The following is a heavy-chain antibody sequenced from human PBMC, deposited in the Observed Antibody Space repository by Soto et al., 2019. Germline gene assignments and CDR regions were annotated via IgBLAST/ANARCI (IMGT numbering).Heavy chain of an antibody. CDR1: GFTFSSYW. D-gene: IGHD3-3*01. CDR3: ASGDYDFWSGRFDY. V-gene: IGHV3-7*01. CDR2: IKQDGSEK. Sequence: EVQLVESGGGLVQPGGSLRLSCAASGFTFSSYWMSWVRQAPGKGLEWVANIKQDGSEKYYVDSVKGRFTISRDNAKNSLYLQMNSLRAEDTAVYYCASGDYDFWSGRFDYWGQGTLVTVSS. J-gene: IGHJ4*02.